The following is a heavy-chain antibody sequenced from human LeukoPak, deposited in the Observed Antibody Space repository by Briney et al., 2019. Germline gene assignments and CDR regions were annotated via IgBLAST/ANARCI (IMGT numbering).Heavy chain of an antibody. CDR1: GGSFSVYY. CDR2: INHSGST. V-gene: IGHV4-34*01. J-gene: IGHJ5*02. D-gene: IGHD6-13*01. CDR3: ACARVAAAMFDP. Sequence: SETLSLTCAVYGGSFSVYYWSWIRQPPGKGLEWIGEINHSGSTNYNPSLKSRVTISVDTSKNQFSLKLSSVTAADTAVYYCACARVAAAMFDPWGQGTLVTVSS.